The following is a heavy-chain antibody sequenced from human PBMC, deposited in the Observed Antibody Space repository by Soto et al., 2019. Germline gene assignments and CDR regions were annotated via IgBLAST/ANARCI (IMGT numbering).Heavy chain of an antibody. D-gene: IGHD5-12*01. CDR3: XXDYGGEYSGYGQYYFDY. J-gene: IGHJ4*02. V-gene: IGHV3-9*01. Sequence: EVQLVESGGGLVQPGRSLRLSCAASGFTFDDYAMHWVRQAPGKGLEWVSGISWNSGSIGYADSVKGRFTXXXXXXKXXXXXXXXXXXXXXXXXXXXXXDYGGEYSGYGQYYFDYWGQGTLVTVXX. CDR1: GFTFDDYA. CDR2: ISWNSGSI.